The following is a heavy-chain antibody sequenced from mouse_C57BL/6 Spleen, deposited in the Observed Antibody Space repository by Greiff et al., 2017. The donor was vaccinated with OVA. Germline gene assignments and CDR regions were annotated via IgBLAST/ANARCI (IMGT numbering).Heavy chain of an antibody. V-gene: IGHV1-76*01. CDR1: GYTFTDYY. Sequence: VKLMESGAELVRPGASVKLSCKASGYTFTDYYINWVKQRPGQGLEWIARIYPGSGNTYYNEKFKGKATLTAEKSSSTAYMQLSSLTSEDSAVYFCAREGGNRAWDLAYWGQGTLVTVSA. D-gene: IGHD2-1*01. J-gene: IGHJ3*01. CDR3: AREGGNRAWDLAY. CDR2: IYPGSGNT.